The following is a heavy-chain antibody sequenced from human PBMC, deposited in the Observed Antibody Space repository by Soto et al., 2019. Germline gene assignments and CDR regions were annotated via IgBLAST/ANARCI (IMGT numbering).Heavy chain of an antibody. V-gene: IGHV4-59*08. J-gene: IGHJ4*02. Sequence: PSETLSLTGTVYNTGYSCTWVGHPPGNGLVWVWYIYYSGSTNDNPSLKSRVTISVDTSKNQVSLKLSSVTAADTAVYYCARQDRGGNYFDYWSQGTLVTV. CDR1: NTGYS. D-gene: IGHD3-10*01. CDR2: IYYSGST. CDR3: ARQDRGGNYFDY.